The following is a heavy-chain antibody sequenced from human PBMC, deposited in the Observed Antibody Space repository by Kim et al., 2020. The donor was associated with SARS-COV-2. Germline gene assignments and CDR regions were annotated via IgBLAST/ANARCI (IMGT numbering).Heavy chain of an antibody. V-gene: IGHV3-9*01. CDR3: EKDRYSGYDSRGYGMVV. CDR1: GFTFDDYA. CDR2: ISWNSGSI. D-gene: IGHD5-12*01. Sequence: GGSLRLSCAASGFTFDDYAMHWVRQAPGKGLEWVSGISWNSGSIGYADSVKGRVTISRDNAKNTLYLQMNIRRAEDTALYYCEKDRYSGYDSRGYGMVVWGRGTRVTVSS. J-gene: IGHJ6*02.